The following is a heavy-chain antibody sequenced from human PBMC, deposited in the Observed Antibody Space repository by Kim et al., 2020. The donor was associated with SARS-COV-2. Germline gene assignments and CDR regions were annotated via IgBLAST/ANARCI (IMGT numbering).Heavy chain of an antibody. J-gene: IGHJ5*01. D-gene: IGHD6-13*01. Sequence: SETLSLTCTVFGGSINDYYWSWIRQSPGKGLEWIGYVFYLGSTNYNPSLRSRVTISVDTSKNQFSLRLTSVTAADTAVYYCARSRSSWNTWFDPWGQGTLVTVSS. V-gene: IGHV4-59*01. CDR3: ARSRSSWNTWFDP. CDR2: VFYLGST. CDR1: GGSINDYY.